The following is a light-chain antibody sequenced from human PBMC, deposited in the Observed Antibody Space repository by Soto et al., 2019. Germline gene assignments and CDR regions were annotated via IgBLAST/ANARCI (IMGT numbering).Light chain of an antibody. CDR2: DNG. J-gene: IGLJ7*01. CDR3: QSYDTSLSGSRV. V-gene: IGLV1-40*01. CDR1: SSNIGAGYD. Sequence: QSVLTQPPSVSGAPGQRVTISCTGSSSNIGAGYDVHWYQQLPGTAPKLLIFDNGNRPSGVPDRFSGSKSGASASLAIAGLQAEDEADYYCQSYDTSLSGSRVFGGGTQLTVL.